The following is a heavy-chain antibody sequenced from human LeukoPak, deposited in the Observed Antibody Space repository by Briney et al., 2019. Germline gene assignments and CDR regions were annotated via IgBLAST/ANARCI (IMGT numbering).Heavy chain of an antibody. CDR1: GFTLSTYW. D-gene: IGHD3-22*01. CDR3: ARALVGDYYRFDP. CDR2: INNDRSNT. Sequence: GGSLRLSCAASGFTLSTYWMNWVRQAPGKGLVWVSRINNDRSNTAYADSVKGRFTISRDNAKNTLYLQMNSLRAEDTAVYYCARALVGDYYRFDPWGQGTLVTVSS. J-gene: IGHJ5*02. V-gene: IGHV3-74*01.